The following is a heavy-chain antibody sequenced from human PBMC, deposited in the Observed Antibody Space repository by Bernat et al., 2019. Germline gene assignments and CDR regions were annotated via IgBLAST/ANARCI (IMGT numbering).Heavy chain of an antibody. CDR2: ISSSSSYI. D-gene: IGHD2-15*01. V-gene: IGHV3-21*05. CDR1: GFTFSSYI. CDR3: ARDSGGLDY. J-gene: IGHJ4*02. Sequence: EVQLVESGGGLVKPGGSLRLSCAASGFTFSSYIMNWVRQAPGKGLEWVSYISSSSSYIYYADSVKGRFTISRDNAKNSLYLQMNSLRADDTDVYYCARDSGGLDYWGQGTLVTVSS.